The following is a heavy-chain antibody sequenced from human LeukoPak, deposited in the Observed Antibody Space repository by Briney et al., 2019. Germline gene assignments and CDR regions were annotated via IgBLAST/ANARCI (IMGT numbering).Heavy chain of an antibody. J-gene: IGHJ4*02. V-gene: IGHV4-61*02. CDR2: IYTSGST. CDR3: AGNYYGSGSYYSEDRY. D-gene: IGHD3-10*01. CDR1: GGSISSGSYY. Sequence: RSSVTLSLTCTVSGGSISSGSYYWSWIRQPAGKGLEWIGRIYTSGSTNYNPSLKSRVTILLDTSKNQFSLKLSSVTAADTAVYYCAGNYYGSGSYYSEDRYWGQGTLVTVSS.